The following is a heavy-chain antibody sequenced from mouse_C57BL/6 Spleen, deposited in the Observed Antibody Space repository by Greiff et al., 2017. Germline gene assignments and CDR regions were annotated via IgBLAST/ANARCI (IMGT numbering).Heavy chain of an antibody. Sequence: DVMLVESGEGLVKPGGSLKLSCAASGFTFSSYAMSWVRQTPEKRLEWVAYISSGGDYIYYADTVKGRFPISRDNARNTLYLQMSSLKSEDTAMYYCTRVSNYAWFAYWGQGTLVTVSA. CDR2: ISSGGDYI. V-gene: IGHV5-9-1*02. CDR1: GFTFSSYA. D-gene: IGHD2-5*01. J-gene: IGHJ3*01. CDR3: TRVSNYAWFAY.